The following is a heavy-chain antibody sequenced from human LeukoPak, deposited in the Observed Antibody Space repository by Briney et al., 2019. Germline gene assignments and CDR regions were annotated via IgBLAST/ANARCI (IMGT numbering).Heavy chain of an antibody. D-gene: IGHD2-21*02. V-gene: IGHV3-9*01. CDR3: AKDEGDSYYWYFDL. Sequence: GGSLRLSCAASGFTFDDYAMHWVRQAPGKGLEWVSGISWNSGSIGYADSVKGRFTISRDNAENSLYLQMNSLRAEDTALYYCAKDEGDSYYWYFDLWGRGTLVTVSS. J-gene: IGHJ2*01. CDR2: ISWNSGSI. CDR1: GFTFDDYA.